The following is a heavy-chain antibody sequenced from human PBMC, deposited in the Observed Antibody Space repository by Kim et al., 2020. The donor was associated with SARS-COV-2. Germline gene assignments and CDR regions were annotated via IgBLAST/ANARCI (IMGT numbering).Heavy chain of an antibody. CDR1: GFTFSSYS. CDR2: ISSSSSYI. CDR3: ARLGYSSSSVGYYGMDV. Sequence: GGSLRLSCAASGFTFSSYSMNWVRQAPGKGLEWVSSISSSSSYIYYADSVKGRFTISRDNAKNSLYLQMNSLRAEDTAVYYCARLGYSSSSVGYYGMDVWGQGTTFTVSS. D-gene: IGHD6-6*01. V-gene: IGHV3-21*01. J-gene: IGHJ6*02.